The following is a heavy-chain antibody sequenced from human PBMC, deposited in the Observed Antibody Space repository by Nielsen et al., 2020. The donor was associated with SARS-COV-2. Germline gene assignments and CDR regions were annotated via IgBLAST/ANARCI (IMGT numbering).Heavy chain of an antibody. CDR2: INPDTIGT. CDR1: RTIFTSCY. J-gene: IGHJ4*02. Sequence: ASVKVSCKASRTIFTSCYIHWVRQAPGQGLEWVGRINPDTIGTNSAQEFQGRVTMTWDTSVSTAYMELRSLRSDDTAVYYCAREGRGYSYGYPFDYWGQGSLITASS. D-gene: IGHD5-18*01. CDR3: AREGRGYSYGYPFDY. V-gene: IGHV1-2*06.